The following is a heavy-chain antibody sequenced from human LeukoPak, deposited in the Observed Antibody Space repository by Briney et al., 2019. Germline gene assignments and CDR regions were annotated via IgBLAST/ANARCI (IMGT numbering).Heavy chain of an antibody. CDR3: ARAKSSGYYITYYYYYGMDV. CDR1: GGSISSYY. D-gene: IGHD3-22*01. CDR2: IYYSGST. V-gene: IGHV4-59*08. J-gene: IGHJ6*02. Sequence: SETLSLTCTVSGGSISSYYWSWIRQPPGKGLEWIGYIYYSGSTNYNPSLKSRVTISVDTSKNQFSLKLSSVTAADTVVYYCARAKSSGYYITYYYYYGMDVWGQGTTVTVSS.